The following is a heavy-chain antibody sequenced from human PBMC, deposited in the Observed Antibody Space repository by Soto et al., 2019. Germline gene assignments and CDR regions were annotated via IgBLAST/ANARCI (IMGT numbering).Heavy chain of an antibody. CDR1: GYTFTSYG. CDR3: ARDRRFSGSHYGFNY. V-gene: IGHV1-18*04. Sequence: ASVKVSCKASGYTFTSYGISWVRQAPGQGLEWMGWISAYNGNTNYAQKLQGRVTMTTDTSTSTAYMELRSLRSDDTDVYYCARDRRFSGSHYGFNYWGQGTLVTIFS. CDR2: ISAYNGNT. J-gene: IGHJ4*02. D-gene: IGHD1-26*01.